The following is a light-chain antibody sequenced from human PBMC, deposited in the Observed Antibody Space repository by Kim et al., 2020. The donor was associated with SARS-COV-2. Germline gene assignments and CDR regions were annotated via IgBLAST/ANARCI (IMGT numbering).Light chain of an antibody. CDR3: QSYDSSLSGWV. CDR2: GDT. CDR1: SSNIGSGYA. Sequence: QSVLTQPPSVSGAPGQGVTISCTGSSSNIGSGYAVHWYQQLPGTAPKLLIYGDTNRPSGVPDRFSGSKSATSASLAITGLQAEDEADYYCQSYDSSLSGWVFGGGTQLTVL. J-gene: IGLJ3*02. V-gene: IGLV1-40*01.